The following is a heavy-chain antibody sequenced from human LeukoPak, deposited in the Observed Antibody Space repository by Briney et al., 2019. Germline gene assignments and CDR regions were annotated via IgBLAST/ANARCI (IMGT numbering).Heavy chain of an antibody. CDR2: ISWNSGSI. V-gene: IGHV3-9*01. CDR3: AKDAGRNYYYYMDV. Sequence: PGGSLRLSCVASGFTFDDYAMNWVRQAPGKGLEWVSSISWNSGSIEYADSVKGRFTISRDNARNSPYLQMNSLRAEDTAFYYCAKDAGRNYYYYMDVWGEGTTVTVSS. CDR1: GFTFDDYA. D-gene: IGHD1-26*01. J-gene: IGHJ6*03.